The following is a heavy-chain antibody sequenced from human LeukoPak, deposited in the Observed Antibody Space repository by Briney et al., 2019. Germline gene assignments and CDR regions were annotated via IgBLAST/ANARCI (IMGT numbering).Heavy chain of an antibody. CDR2: IIPIFGTA. J-gene: IGHJ4*02. D-gene: IGHD5-24*01. CDR3: ASWRRDGLYFDY. CDR1: GGTFSSYA. Sequence: SVKVSCKASGGTFSSYAISWVRQAPGQGPEWMGGIIPIFGTANYAQKFQGRVTITTDESTSTAYMELSSLRSEDTAVYYCASWRRDGLYFDYWGQGTLVTVSS. V-gene: IGHV1-69*05.